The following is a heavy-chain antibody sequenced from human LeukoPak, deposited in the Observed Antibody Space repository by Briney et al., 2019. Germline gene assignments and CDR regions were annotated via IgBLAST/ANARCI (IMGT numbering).Heavy chain of an antibody. V-gene: IGHV3-53*01. D-gene: IGHD2-21*02. J-gene: IGHJ4*02. CDR1: GFSVSNTY. Sequence: GGSLRLSCAASGFSVSNTYMSWVRQAPGQGLEWVSIIYSGGNTYYADSVKGRFTISRDNSKNTLYLQMNRLRPEDTAVYYCARGTVTAPDYWGQGTLVTVSS. CDR2: IYSGGNT. CDR3: ARGTVTAPDY.